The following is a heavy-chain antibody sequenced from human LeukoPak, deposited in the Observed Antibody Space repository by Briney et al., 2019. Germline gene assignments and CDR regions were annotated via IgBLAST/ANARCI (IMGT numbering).Heavy chain of an antibody. Sequence: ASVKVSCKASGYTFTAYYMHWVRQAPGQGLEWMGWINPNSGGTNYAQKFQGRVTMTRDTSISTAYMELSRLRSDDTAVYYCARSHAGYCSGGSCYPGDYWGQGTLVTVSS. CDR1: GYTFTAYY. V-gene: IGHV1-2*02. CDR3: ARSHAGYCSGGSCYPGDY. J-gene: IGHJ4*02. CDR2: INPNSGGT. D-gene: IGHD2-15*01.